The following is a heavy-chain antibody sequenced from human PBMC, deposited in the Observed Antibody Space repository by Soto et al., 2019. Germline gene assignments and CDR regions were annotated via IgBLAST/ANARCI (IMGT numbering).Heavy chain of an antibody. D-gene: IGHD3-3*01. CDR3: ARDPGEGYYDFWSGPHYFDY. V-gene: IGHV4-31*03. CDR2: IYYSGST. J-gene: IGHJ4*02. Sequence: SETLSLTCTVSGGSISSGGYYWSWIRQHPGKGLEWIGYIYYSGSTYYNPSLKSRVTISVDTSKNQFSLKLSSVTAADTAVYYCARDPGEGYYDFWSGPHYFDYWGQGTLVTVSS. CDR1: GGSISSGGYY.